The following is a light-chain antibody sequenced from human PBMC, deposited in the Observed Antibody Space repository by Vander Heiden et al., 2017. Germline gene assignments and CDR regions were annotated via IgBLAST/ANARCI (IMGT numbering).Light chain of an antibody. CDR3: RQGTYWPGT. CDR2: KVS. CDR1: QSLISSTGNTY. Sequence: DVVMTQSPLSLPVTLGQPASISCRSSQSLISSTGNTYLTWFQQRPGQSPRRLIYKVSNRDSGVPDRFSGSGSGTDFTLKISRVEAEDVGVYYCRQGTYWPGTFGQGTKVEIK. J-gene: IGKJ1*01. V-gene: IGKV2-30*01.